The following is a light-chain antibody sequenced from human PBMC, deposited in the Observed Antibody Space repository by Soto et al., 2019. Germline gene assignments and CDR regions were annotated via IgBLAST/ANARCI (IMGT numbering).Light chain of an antibody. Sequence: EIVMTQSPDTLSVSPGERATLSCRASQSVGSKLAWYQQKPGQAPRLLIYGASTRATAIPDRFSGSGSGTDFTLTISRLEPEDFAVYYCQQYGNSPITFGQGTRLEIK. CDR3: QQYGNSPIT. V-gene: IGKV3-20*01. CDR2: GAS. CDR1: QSVGSK. J-gene: IGKJ5*01.